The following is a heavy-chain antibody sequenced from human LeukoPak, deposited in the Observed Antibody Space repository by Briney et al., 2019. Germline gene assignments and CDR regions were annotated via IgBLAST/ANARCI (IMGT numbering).Heavy chain of an antibody. CDR1: EFTFSRHS. CDR3: ASRTGTTGYHYYMDL. J-gene: IGHJ6*03. CDR2: ISSGRTI. V-gene: IGHV3-48*04. Sequence: PGGSLRLSSEASEFTFSRHSMNWVRQSPGKGLEWVSYISSGRTISYADSVKGRFTISRDNVKNSVDLQMNSLRAEDTAMYYCASRTGTTGYHYYMDLWGNGTTVTVSS. D-gene: IGHD1-7*01.